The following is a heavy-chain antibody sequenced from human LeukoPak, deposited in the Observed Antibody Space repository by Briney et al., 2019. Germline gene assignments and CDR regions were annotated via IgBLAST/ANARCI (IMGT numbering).Heavy chain of an antibody. J-gene: IGHJ4*02. Sequence: ASVKVSCKASGYTLTGYYMHWVRQAPGQGLEWMGWINPNSGGTNYAQKFQGRVTMTRDTSISTAYMELSSLRSEDTAVYYCASLKESSGGVEMATTQEDYWGQGTLVTVSS. CDR1: GYTLTGYY. V-gene: IGHV1-2*02. CDR3: ASLKESSGGVEMATTQEDY. CDR2: INPNSGGT. D-gene: IGHD5-24*01.